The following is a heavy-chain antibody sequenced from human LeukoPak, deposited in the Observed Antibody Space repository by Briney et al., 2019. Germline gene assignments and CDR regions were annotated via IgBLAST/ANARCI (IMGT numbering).Heavy chain of an antibody. V-gene: IGHV4-59*01. CDR2: IYYSGST. D-gene: IGHD6-6*01. J-gene: IGHJ6*03. CDR1: GGSISSYY. CDR3: AISSLSDYYYYYMDV. Sequence: PSETLSLTCTVSGGSISSYYWSWIRQPPGKGLEWIGYIYYSGSTNYNPSLKSRVTISVDTSKNQFSLKLSSVTAADTAVYYCAISSLSDYYYYYMDVWGKGTTVTVSS.